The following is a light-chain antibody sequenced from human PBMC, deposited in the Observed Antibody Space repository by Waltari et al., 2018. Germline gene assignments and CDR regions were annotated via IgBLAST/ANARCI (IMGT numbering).Light chain of an antibody. Sequence: QSALTQPASVSGSPGQSIPISCTGTSSDVGSSNLVPWYQQHPGKDPKPMIYEVSKRPSGVSNRFSGSKSGNTASLTISGLQAEDEADYYCCSYAGSRVFGGGTKLTVL. V-gene: IGLV2-23*02. CDR1: SSDVGSSNL. CDR2: EVS. CDR3: CSYAGSRV. J-gene: IGLJ3*02.